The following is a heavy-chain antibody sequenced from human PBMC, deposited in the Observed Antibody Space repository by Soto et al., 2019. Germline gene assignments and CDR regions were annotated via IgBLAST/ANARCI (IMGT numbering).Heavy chain of an antibody. Sequence: PSETLSLTCSVFGFSISRSNWWTWVRQAPGKGLERIGELYPSWGTTYNPSPQNRVTISVDYSKSPPSLTLTSVTAADTAVYYCARCLHCSNGGRFDPWGQGALVTAPQ. V-gene: IGHV4-4*02. CDR3: ARCLHCSNGGRFDP. J-gene: IGHJ5*02. D-gene: IGHD2-8*01. CDR1: GFSISRSNW. CDR2: LYPSWGT.